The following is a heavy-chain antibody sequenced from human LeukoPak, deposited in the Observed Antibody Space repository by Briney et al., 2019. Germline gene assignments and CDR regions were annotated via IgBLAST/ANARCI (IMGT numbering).Heavy chain of an antibody. Sequence: GGSLRLSCAASGFTFSNYAMHWVRQAPGEGLEWVAVIWYDGSNKNYADSAKGRFTISRDNSKNTLYLQMNSLRAEDTAVFYCARESAGFDYWGQGTLVTVSS. D-gene: IGHD6-13*01. CDR2: IWYDGSNK. V-gene: IGHV3-33*01. CDR1: GFTFSNYA. J-gene: IGHJ4*02. CDR3: ARESAGFDY.